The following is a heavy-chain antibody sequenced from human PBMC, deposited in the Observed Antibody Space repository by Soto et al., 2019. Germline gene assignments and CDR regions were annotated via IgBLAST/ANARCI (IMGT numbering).Heavy chain of an antibody. J-gene: IGHJ6*02. CDR2: INPNSGGT. CDR3: ARGSESRYCSSTSCYTFYYYGMDV. V-gene: IGHV1-2*04. Sequence: ASVKVSCKASGYTFTGYYMHWVRQAPGQGLEWMGWINPNSGGTNYAQKFQGWVTMTRDTSISTAYMELSRLRSDDTAVYYCARGSESRYCSSTSCYTFYYYGMDVWGQGTTVTVSS. CDR1: GYTFTGYY. D-gene: IGHD2-2*02.